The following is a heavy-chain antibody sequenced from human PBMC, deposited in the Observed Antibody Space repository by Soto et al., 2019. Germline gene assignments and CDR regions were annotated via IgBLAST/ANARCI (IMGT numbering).Heavy chain of an antibody. CDR1: GFTFSSYA. V-gene: IGHV3-30-3*01. J-gene: IGHJ4*02. CDR3: AWYIAAAGPRFDY. CDR2: ISYDGSNK. D-gene: IGHD6-13*01. Sequence: GGSLRLSCAASGFTFSSYAMHWVRQAPGKGLEWVAVISYDGSNKYYADSVKGRFTISRDNSKNTLYLQVNSLRAEDMAVYYCAWYIAAAGPRFDYWGQGTLVTVSS.